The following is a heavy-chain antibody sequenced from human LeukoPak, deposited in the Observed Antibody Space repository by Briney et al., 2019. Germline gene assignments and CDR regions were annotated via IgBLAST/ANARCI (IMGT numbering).Heavy chain of an antibody. D-gene: IGHD3-22*01. CDR2: IYTSGST. V-gene: IGHV4-4*07. CDR1: GGSIGSYY. J-gene: IGHJ5*02. Sequence: SETLSLTCTVSGGSIGSYYWSWIRQPAGKGLEWIGRIYTSGSTNYNPSLKSRVTMSVDTSKNQFSLKLSSVTAADTAVYYCARMYYYDSSGPPLGWFDPWGQGTLVTVSS. CDR3: ARMYYYDSSGPPLGWFDP.